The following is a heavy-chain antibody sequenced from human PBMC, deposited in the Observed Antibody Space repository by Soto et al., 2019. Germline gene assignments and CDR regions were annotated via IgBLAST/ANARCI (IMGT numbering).Heavy chain of an antibody. Sequence: GASVKVSCKASGHTFTNYYMHWVQQAPGQGLEWMGVISPSGDGPTFAQKFQGRVTMTRDTSTSTVYMELSSLRFEDTAVYYCASMDYSYYYGMDVWGQGIMVTVSS. V-gene: IGHV1-46*01. CDR2: ISPSGDGP. J-gene: IGHJ6*02. CDR3: ASMDYSYYYGMDV. D-gene: IGHD3-10*01. CDR1: GHTFTNYY.